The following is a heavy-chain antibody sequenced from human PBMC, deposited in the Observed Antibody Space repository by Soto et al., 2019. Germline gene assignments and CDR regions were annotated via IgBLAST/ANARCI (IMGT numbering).Heavy chain of an antibody. J-gene: IGHJ4*02. V-gene: IGHV1-18*01. D-gene: IGHD6-6*01. CDR1: GYSFTNYG. CDR3: ARRPGLARLGIDF. CDR2: ISGYNANT. Sequence: QVQLVQSGGEVRKPGASVKVSCKASGYSFTNYGITWVRQAPGQGLEWIGWISGYNANTNYAQKFQGRVSMTTDTSTNTVYMDLRSLTSDDTAVYYCARRPGLARLGIDFWVQGTLVTVSS.